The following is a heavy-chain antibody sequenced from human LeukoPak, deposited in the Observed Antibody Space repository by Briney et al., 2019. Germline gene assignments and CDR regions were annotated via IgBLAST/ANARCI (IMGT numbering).Heavy chain of an antibody. D-gene: IGHD1-7*01. CDR3: AKKGLGNYYFDC. Sequence: GGPLRLSCAASGFTVSSYAMSWVRQAPGKGLEWVSAISGSGGSAYYVDSVKGRFTISRDDSKNTLYLQMNSLRAEDTAVYYCAKKGLGNYYFDCWGQGTLVTVSS. CDR1: GFTVSSYA. J-gene: IGHJ4*02. V-gene: IGHV3-23*01. CDR2: ISGSGGSA.